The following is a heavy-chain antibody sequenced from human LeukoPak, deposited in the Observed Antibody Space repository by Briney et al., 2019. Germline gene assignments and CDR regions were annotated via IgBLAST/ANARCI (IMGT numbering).Heavy chain of an antibody. CDR1: GYTFTGYY. CDR3: ARVPRYYYDSSGYAQDDY. D-gene: IGHD3-22*01. J-gene: IGHJ4*02. Sequence: ASVKVSCKASGYTFTGYYMHWVRQAPGQGLEWMGWINPNSGGTNYAQKFQGRVTMTRDTSTSTAYMELRSLRSDDTAVYYCARVPRYYYDSSGYAQDDYWGQGTLVTVSS. V-gene: IGHV1-2*02. CDR2: INPNSGGT.